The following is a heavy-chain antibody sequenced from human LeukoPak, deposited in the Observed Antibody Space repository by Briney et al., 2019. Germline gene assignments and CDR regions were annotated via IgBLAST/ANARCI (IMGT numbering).Heavy chain of an antibody. J-gene: IGHJ4*02. CDR2: ISYDANDK. V-gene: IGHV3-30*09. CDR3: AKDLSAGTVNPFFDS. CDR1: GFAFSTYA. Sequence: GGSLRLSCAASGFAFSTYAMHWVRQAPGKGLEWVAIISYDANDKYYGDSVKGRFAISRDNSRSTLYLQMNSLRPEDAGVYYCAKDLSAGTVNPFFDSWGQGALVSVSS. D-gene: IGHD4-17*01.